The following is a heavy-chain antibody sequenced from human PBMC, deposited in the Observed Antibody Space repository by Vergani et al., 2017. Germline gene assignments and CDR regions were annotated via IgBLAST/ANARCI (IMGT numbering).Heavy chain of an antibody. CDR2: LSASDRRT. Sequence: EVQLLESGGDLVQPGGSLRLSCAASGFTFIMHAMSWVRQAPGKGLEWVSTLSASDRRTHYADSVKGRFTISRDNSKNTLYLQMNSLRAEDTAVYYCAKAPYYYDSSGYYYGVYWGQGTLVTVSS. CDR1: GFTFIMHA. CDR3: AKAPYYYDSSGYYYGVY. J-gene: IGHJ4*02. D-gene: IGHD3-22*01. V-gene: IGHV3-23*01.